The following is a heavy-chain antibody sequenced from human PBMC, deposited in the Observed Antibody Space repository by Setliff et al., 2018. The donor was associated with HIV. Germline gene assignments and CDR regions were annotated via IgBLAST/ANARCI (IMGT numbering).Heavy chain of an antibody. V-gene: IGHV3-48*04. D-gene: IGHD6-19*01. CDR2: ISSSSSRI. CDR1: GFTFSDYG. Sequence: GGSLRLSCAASGFTFSDYGMNWVRQAPGRGLEWVSHISSSSSRIYYADSVRGRFTISRDSAKNSLYLQMDSLRAEDTAVYYCARLGAVAVRSAFDYWGQGTLVTVS. CDR3: ARLGAVAVRSAFDY. J-gene: IGHJ4*02.